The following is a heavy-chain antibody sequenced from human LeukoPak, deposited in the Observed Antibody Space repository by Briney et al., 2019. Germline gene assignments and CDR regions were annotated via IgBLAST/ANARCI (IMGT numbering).Heavy chain of an antibody. J-gene: IGHJ3*02. V-gene: IGHV4-59*01. D-gene: IGHD3-22*01. CDR2: IYYSGST. CDR1: GGSISSYY. CDR3: ASSLSGTYYCDSSGYLVDAFDI. Sequence: SETLSLTCTVSGGSISSYYWSWIRQPPGKGLEWIGYIYYSGSTNYNPSLKSRVTISVDTSKNQFSLKLSSVTAADTAVYYCASSLSGTYYCDSSGYLVDAFDIWGQGTMVTVSS.